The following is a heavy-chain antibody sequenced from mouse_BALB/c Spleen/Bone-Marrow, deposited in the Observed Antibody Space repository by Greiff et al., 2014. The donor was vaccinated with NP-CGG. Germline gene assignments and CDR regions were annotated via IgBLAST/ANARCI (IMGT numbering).Heavy chain of an antibody. J-gene: IGHJ4*01. Sequence: EVQLVESGGGLVKPGGSLKLSCAASGFTFSDYYMYWVRQTPEKRLEWVAIISDSGSYTYYPDSVKGRFAISRDNAKNNLYLQMSSLKSDDTAMYYCARDRAYYRYDGYYYAMDYWGQGTSVTVSS. CDR3: ARDRAYYRYDGYYYAMDY. D-gene: IGHD2-14*01. CDR1: GFTFSDYY. V-gene: IGHV5-4*02. CDR2: ISDSGSYT.